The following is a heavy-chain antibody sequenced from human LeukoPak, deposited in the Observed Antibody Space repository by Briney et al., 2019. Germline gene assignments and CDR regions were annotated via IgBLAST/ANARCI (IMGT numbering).Heavy chain of an antibody. Sequence: GRSLRLSCAAPGFTFDDYAMHWVRQAPGKGLEWVSGISWNSGSIGYADSVKGRFTISRDNAKNSLYLQMNSLRAEDTALYYCAKDISSSWYYFDYWGQGTLVTVSS. CDR1: GFTFDDYA. CDR3: AKDISSSWYYFDY. V-gene: IGHV3-9*01. J-gene: IGHJ4*02. D-gene: IGHD6-13*01. CDR2: ISWNSGSI.